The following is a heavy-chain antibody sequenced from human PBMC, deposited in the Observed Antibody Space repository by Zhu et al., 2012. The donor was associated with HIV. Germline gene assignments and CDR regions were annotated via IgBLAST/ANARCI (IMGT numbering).Heavy chain of an antibody. CDR1: GFTFSTYW. D-gene: IGHD5-24*01. Sequence: EVQLVESGGGLVQFGGSLRLSCAASGFTFSTYWMHWVRQAPGRGPVWVSGINGDASRIIYADSVRGRFTISRDNAKNTLYLQMNSLRAEDAAMYYCARDPVRGDDYNFDFWGQGTLVTVSS. V-gene: IGHV3-74*01. CDR3: ARDPVRGDDYNFDF. J-gene: IGHJ4*02. CDR2: INGDASRI.